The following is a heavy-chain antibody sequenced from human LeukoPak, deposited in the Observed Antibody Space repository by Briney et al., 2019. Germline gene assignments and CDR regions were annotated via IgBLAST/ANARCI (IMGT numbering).Heavy chain of an antibody. V-gene: IGHV4-59*08. Sequence: SETLSLTCTVSGGSIGSYYWSWIRQPPGKGLEWIGYIYYSGSTNYNPSLKSRVTISVDTSKNQFSLKLSSVTAADTAVYYCARHLYKVHHFDFWGQGTLVTVSS. D-gene: IGHD1-14*01. J-gene: IGHJ4*02. CDR3: ARHLYKVHHFDF. CDR1: GGSIGSYY. CDR2: IYYSGST.